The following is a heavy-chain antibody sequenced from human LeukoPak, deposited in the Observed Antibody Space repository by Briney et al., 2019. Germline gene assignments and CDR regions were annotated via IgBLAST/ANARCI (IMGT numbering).Heavy chain of an antibody. CDR3: AKGDSGRSWFDS. CDR2: ITSSGGNGGSI. Sequence: GGSLRLSCAASGFTVSTNYMSWVRQAPGKGLEWVSVITSSGGNGGSIYYADFVKGRFTISRDNSKNTLYLQMNSLTAEDTAVYYCAKGDSGRSWFDSWGQGTLVTVSS. D-gene: IGHD3-10*01. CDR1: GFTVSTNY. J-gene: IGHJ5*01. V-gene: IGHV3-23*01.